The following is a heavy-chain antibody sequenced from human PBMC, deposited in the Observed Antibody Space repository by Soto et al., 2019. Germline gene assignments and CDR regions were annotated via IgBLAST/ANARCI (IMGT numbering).Heavy chain of an antibody. V-gene: IGHV3-74*01. J-gene: IGHJ5*02. Sequence: EVQLVESGGGLVQPGGSLRLSCAASGFTFSTYWMHWIRQVPGKGLEWVSRINSEAIQTYYADSVRGRFAISRENAKNTTHLEMNSLRAVDTAVYYCVRDGLCITTSCYVNWFDPWGQGTLVTVSS. D-gene: IGHD2-2*01. CDR3: VRDGLCITTSCYVNWFDP. CDR2: INSEAIQT. CDR1: GFTFSTYW.